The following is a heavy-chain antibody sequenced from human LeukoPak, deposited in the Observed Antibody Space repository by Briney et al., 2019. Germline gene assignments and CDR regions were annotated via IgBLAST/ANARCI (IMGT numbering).Heavy chain of an antibody. CDR1: GYTFTGYY. D-gene: IGHD2-15*01. Sequence: ASVKVSCKASGYTFTGYYMHWVRQAPGQGLEWMGWINPNSGGTNYAQKFQGRVTMTRDTSISTAYMELSSLRSEDTAVYYCARHLKGYCSGGSCYEYAFDIWGQGTMVTVSS. V-gene: IGHV1-2*02. CDR2: INPNSGGT. J-gene: IGHJ3*02. CDR3: ARHLKGYCSGGSCYEYAFDI.